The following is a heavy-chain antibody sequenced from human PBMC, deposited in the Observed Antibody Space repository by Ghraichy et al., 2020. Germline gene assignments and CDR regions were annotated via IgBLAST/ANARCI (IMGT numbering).Heavy chain of an antibody. D-gene: IGHD2-2*01. Sequence: GGSLRLSCAASGFTFSSYSMNWVRQAPGKGLEWVSSISSSSSYIYYADSVKGRFTISRDNAKNSLYLQMNSLRAEDTAVYYCARDRGEYQDVDAFDIWGQGTMVTVSS. CDR1: GFTFSSYS. J-gene: IGHJ3*02. V-gene: IGHV3-21*01. CDR2: ISSSSSYI. CDR3: ARDRGEYQDVDAFDI.